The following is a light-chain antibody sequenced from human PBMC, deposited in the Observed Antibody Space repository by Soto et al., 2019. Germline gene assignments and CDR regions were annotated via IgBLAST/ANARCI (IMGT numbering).Light chain of an antibody. CDR1: SSDVGGYNY. CDR3: SSYRSSNTGV. CDR2: EVS. J-gene: IGLJ2*01. V-gene: IGLV2-14*01. Sequence: QSALTQPASVSGSPGQSITISCTGTSSDVGGYNYVSWYQQHPGKAPKLMIYEVSNRPSGVSNRFSGSKSGNTASLTSSGLQAEDEADYYCSSYRSSNTGVFGGGTKLTVL.